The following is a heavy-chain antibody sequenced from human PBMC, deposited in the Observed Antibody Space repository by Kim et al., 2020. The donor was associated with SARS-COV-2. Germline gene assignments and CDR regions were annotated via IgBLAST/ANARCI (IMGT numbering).Heavy chain of an antibody. Sequence: GGSLRLSCAASGFTFSSYGMHWVRQAPGKGLEWVAVIWYDGSNKYYADSVKGRFTISRDNSKNTLYLQMNSLRAEDTAVYYCAKTRGYCSSTSCQKGFQHWGQGTLVTVSS. J-gene: IGHJ1*01. CDR1: GFTFSSYG. V-gene: IGHV3-33*06. D-gene: IGHD2-2*01. CDR3: AKTRGYCSSTSCQKGFQH. CDR2: IWYDGSNK.